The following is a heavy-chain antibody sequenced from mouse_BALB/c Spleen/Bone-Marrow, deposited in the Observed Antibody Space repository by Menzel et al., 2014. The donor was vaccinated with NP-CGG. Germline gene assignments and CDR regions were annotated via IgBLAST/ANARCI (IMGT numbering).Heavy chain of an antibody. CDR2: INPDSNTI. Sequence: EVQLQESGGGLVQPGGSLKLSCAASGFDFSGFWMSWVRQAPGRGGEWIGEINPDSNTINYSPSLKDKLIISRDNAKNTLYLQMSKVRSEDTALYYCARLGYYGSFAYWGQGTLVTVSA. J-gene: IGHJ3*01. CDR3: ARLGYYGSFAY. CDR1: GFDFSGFW. D-gene: IGHD1-2*01. V-gene: IGHV4-1*02.